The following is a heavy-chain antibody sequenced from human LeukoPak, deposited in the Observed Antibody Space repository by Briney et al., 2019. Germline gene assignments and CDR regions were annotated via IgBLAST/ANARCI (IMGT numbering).Heavy chain of an antibody. CDR2: IDPSGGST. Sequence: ASVKVSCKASGYTFTSYYMHWVRQAPGQGLEWMGIIDPSGGSTSYAQKFQGRVTMTRDTSTSTVYMELSSLRSEDTAVYYCARDLYGDYGLDYWGQGTLVTVSS. CDR1: GYTFTSYY. J-gene: IGHJ4*02. D-gene: IGHD4-17*01. V-gene: IGHV1-46*01. CDR3: ARDLYGDYGLDY.